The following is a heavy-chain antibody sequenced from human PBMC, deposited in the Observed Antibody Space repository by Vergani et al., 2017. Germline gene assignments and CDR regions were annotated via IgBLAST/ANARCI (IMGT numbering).Heavy chain of an antibody. Sequence: EVQLVESGGGLVKPGGSLRLSCAASGFTFSSYAMSWVRQAPGKGLEWVSTISGSGGGTYYADSVKGRFTISRDNSKTTLYLQMNSLRAEDTAVYYCAKTQTGASGGGYFDLWGRGTLVTVSS. CDR1: GFTFSSYA. D-gene: IGHD3-16*01. CDR2: ISGSGGGT. J-gene: IGHJ2*01. V-gene: IGHV3-23*04. CDR3: AKTQTGASGGGYFDL.